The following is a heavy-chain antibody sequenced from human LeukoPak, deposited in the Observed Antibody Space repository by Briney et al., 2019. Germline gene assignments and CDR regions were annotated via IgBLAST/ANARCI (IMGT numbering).Heavy chain of an antibody. Sequence: SETLSLTCAVYGGSFSGYYWSWIRQPPGKGLEWIGEINHSGSTNYNPSLKSRVTISVDTSKNQFSPELSSVTAADTAVYYCARIGYCSGGSCLQFDYWGQGTLVTVSS. D-gene: IGHD2-15*01. V-gene: IGHV4-34*01. CDR3: ARIGYCSGGSCLQFDY. CDR2: INHSGST. CDR1: GGSFSGYY. J-gene: IGHJ4*02.